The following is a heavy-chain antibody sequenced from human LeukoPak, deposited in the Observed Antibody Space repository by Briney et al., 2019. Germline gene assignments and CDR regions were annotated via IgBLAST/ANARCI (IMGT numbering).Heavy chain of an antibody. J-gene: IGHJ6*03. V-gene: IGHV3-21*04. Sequence: TGGSLRLSCAASGFTFSSYSMNWVRQAPGKGLEWVSFISSSSNYIYYADSVKGRFTISRDNAKNSLYLQMNSLRAEDTAIYYCAKNGDRGAYCTGGTCYPYFYYYMDVWGKGTTVTI. CDR3: AKNGDRGAYCTGGTCYPYFYYYMDV. CDR2: ISSSSNYI. CDR1: GFTFSSYS. D-gene: IGHD2-15*01.